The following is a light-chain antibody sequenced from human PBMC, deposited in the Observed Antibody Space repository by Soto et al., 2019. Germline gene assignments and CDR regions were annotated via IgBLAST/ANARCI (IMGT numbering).Light chain of an antibody. Sequence: DIQMTHSPSSLSASVGDRVSITCQASQDITNYLSWYQQKPGKAPKLLIYDASNLEVGVPSRFSGRGSGTDFTLTISSLQPEDIATYFCQQSDDLPLTFGGGTKVDIK. CDR1: QDITNY. J-gene: IGKJ4*01. CDR2: DAS. V-gene: IGKV1-33*01. CDR3: QQSDDLPLT.